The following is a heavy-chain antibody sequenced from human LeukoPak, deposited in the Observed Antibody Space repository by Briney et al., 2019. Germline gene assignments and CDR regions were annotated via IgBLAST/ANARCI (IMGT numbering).Heavy chain of an antibody. CDR3: ARDLFSYYYDSSGLGPLDY. CDR1: GFTFSSYG. J-gene: IGHJ4*02. Sequence: GGSLRLSCAAFGFTFSSYGMHWVRQAPGKGLEWVAFIRYDGSNKYYADSVKGRFTISRDNSKNTLYLQMNSLRAEDTAVYYCARDLFSYYYDSSGLGPLDYWGQGTLVTVSS. CDR2: IRYDGSNK. D-gene: IGHD3-22*01. V-gene: IGHV3-30*02.